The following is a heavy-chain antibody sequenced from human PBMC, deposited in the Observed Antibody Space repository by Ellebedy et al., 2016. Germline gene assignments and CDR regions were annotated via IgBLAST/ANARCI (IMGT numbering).Heavy chain of an antibody. V-gene: IGHV3-23*01. CDR2: ISGSGGST. D-gene: IGHD3-22*01. CDR1: GFTFSSYA. J-gene: IGHJ1*01. Sequence: GESLKISCAASGFTFSSYAMSWVRQAPGKGLEWVSAISGSGGSTYYADSVKGRFTISRDNSKNTLYLQMNSLRAEDTAVYYCAKTYYYDSSGYAFQHWGQGTLVTVSS. CDR3: AKTYYYDSSGYAFQH.